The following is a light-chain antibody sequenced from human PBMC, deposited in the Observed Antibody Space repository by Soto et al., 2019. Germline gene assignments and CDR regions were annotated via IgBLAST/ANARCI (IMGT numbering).Light chain of an antibody. CDR2: TND. V-gene: IGLV1-44*01. J-gene: IGLJ1*01. Sequence: QSVLTQPPSASGTPGQRVTISCSGSGSNIGSNAVNWYQQLPGTAPRLLIYTNDQRPSGVPDRFSGSKSGTSGSLAISGLHSEDEADYYCAAWDTSLSVYVSGIGPKVIVL. CDR1: GSNIGSNA. CDR3: AAWDTSLSVYV.